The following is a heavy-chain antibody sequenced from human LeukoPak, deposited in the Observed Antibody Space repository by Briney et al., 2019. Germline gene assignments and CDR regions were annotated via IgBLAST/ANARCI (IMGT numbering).Heavy chain of an antibody. Sequence: PSETLSLTCAVYGGSFSAYYWSWIRQPPGRGLEWIWEINHSGSINYNPSLKSRVTMSVDTSKNQLSLKLRSVTAADTAVYYCTANPHRDGPLNCWGQGTLVTVSS. CDR1: GGSFSAYY. J-gene: IGHJ4*02. CDR2: INHSGSI. D-gene: IGHD5-24*01. V-gene: IGHV4-34*01. CDR3: TANPHRDGPLNC.